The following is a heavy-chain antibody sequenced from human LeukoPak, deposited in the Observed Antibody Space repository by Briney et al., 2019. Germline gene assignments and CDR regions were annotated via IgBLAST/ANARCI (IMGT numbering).Heavy chain of an antibody. J-gene: IGHJ6*03. CDR3: ARVDYGDLDYYYYYMDV. Sequence: ASVKVSCKASGYTFTSYGISWVRQAPGQGLEWMGWINAYHGNTNYAQKLQGRVTMTTDTSNSPTHKDVRMMICDAAAVYYCARVDYGDLDYYYYYMDVWGKGTTVTVSS. D-gene: IGHD4-17*01. CDR1: GYTFTSYG. V-gene: IGHV1-18*01. CDR2: INAYHGNT.